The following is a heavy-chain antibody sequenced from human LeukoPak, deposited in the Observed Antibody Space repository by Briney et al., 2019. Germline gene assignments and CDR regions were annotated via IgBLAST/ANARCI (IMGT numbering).Heavy chain of an antibody. CDR3: ARGDYDILTGYYLGFDY. D-gene: IGHD3-9*01. V-gene: IGHV1-3*01. J-gene: IGHJ4*02. Sequence: ASVKVSCKASGYTFTNYAMHWVRQAPGQRLEWMGWINAGNGNTKYSQKFQGRVTITADKSTSTAYMELSSLRSEDTAVYYCARGDYDILTGYYLGFDYWGQGTLVTVSS. CDR1: GYTFTNYA. CDR2: INAGNGNT.